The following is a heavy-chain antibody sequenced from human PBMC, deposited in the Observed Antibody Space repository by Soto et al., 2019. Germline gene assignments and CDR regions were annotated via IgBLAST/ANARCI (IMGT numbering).Heavy chain of an antibody. CDR3: ALTTSWFDWYFDL. Sequence: EVQLVETGGDLVQPGGSLRLSCAVSGFVVSNVYMRWVRQAPGERLEWISVVYSGGDTYYADSVKGRFTISSDNSKNTVYLQMIRLSPDDTAVYYCALTTSWFDWYFDLWGRGTLVSVSS. D-gene: IGHD3-10*01. J-gene: IGHJ2*01. V-gene: IGHV3-53*02. CDR1: GFVVSNVY. CDR2: VYSGGDT.